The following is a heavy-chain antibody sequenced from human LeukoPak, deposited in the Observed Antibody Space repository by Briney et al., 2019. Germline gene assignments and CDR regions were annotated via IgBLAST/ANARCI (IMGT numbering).Heavy chain of an antibody. D-gene: IGHD3-16*01. CDR2: ISYDGSNK. V-gene: IGHV3-30-3*01. J-gene: IGHJ4*02. Sequence: GRSLRLSCAASGFTFSSYAMHWVRQAPGKGLEWVAVISYDGSNKYYADSVKGRFTISRDNSKNTLYLQMNNLKTEDTAVYYCLWLHKMTGGFDSWGQGTLVTVSS. CDR1: GFTFSSYA. CDR3: LWLHKMTGGFDS.